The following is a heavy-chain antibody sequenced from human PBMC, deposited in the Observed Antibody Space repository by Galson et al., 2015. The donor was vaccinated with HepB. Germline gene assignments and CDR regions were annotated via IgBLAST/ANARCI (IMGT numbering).Heavy chain of an antibody. J-gene: IGHJ4*02. CDR3: ARADALRTVDS. CDR2: INKDGNDK. Sequence: SLRLSCAASGFTFTTYTIHWVRQAPGKGLEWVANINKDGNDKYYVDSVEGRFTVSRDNAKNSLYLQMNSLRVEDTALYYCARADALRTVDSWGQGALVTVSS. V-gene: IGHV3-7*03. CDR1: GFTFTTYT.